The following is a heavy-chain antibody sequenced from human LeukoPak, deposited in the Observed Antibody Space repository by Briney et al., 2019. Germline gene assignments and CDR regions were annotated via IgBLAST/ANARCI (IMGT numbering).Heavy chain of an antibody. CDR2: ISGSGAYT. D-gene: IGHD6-19*01. CDR1: GFTFSDYA. CDR3: ARDRIAVAGSDY. Sequence: PGGSPRLSCAASGFTFSDYAMSWVRQAPGKGLEWVSSISGSGAYTYYADSVKGRFTISRDSSKNTLYLQMNSLRAEDTAVYYCARDRIAVAGSDYWGQGTLVTVSS. J-gene: IGHJ4*02. V-gene: IGHV3-23*01.